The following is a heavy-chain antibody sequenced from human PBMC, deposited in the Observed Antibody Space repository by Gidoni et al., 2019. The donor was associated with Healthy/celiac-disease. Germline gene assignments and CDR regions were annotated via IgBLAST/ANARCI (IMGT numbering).Heavy chain of an antibody. V-gene: IGHV3-23*01. CDR2: ISTSGGST. Sequence: EVQLLESGGGLVQPGGSLRLSCAASGFTFNNYAMSWVRQAPGKGLGWVSAISTSGGSTHYADSVKGRFTISRDNSKNTMYLEMNSLRAEDTAVYYCAKNGAVGATSGGFGVDYWGQGTLVTVSS. J-gene: IGHJ4*02. D-gene: IGHD1-26*01. CDR3: AKNGAVGATSGGFGVDY. CDR1: GFTFNNYA.